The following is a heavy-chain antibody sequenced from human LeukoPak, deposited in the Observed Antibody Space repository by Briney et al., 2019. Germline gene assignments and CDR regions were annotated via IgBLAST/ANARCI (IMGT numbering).Heavy chain of an antibody. V-gene: IGHV4-38-2*01. CDR1: NYPITSDYY. CDR3: ARAGFGTAYNRFYYYMDV. Sequence: SESLSLTCEVSNYPITSDYYWVWIRQPPGQGLEWIGQIFHRAIAHYNPSLKSRVTMSVDTSRSQFSVNLNSVTAADTAVYYCARAGFGTAYNRFYYYMDVWGKGTTATVSS. CDR2: IFHRAIA. D-gene: IGHD3-16*01. J-gene: IGHJ6*03.